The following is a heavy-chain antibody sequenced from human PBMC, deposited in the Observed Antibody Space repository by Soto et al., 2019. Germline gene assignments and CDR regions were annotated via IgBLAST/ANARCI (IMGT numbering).Heavy chain of an antibody. J-gene: IGHJ4*02. Sequence: QITLRESGPTLVKPTQTLTLTCTFSGFSLTSSGLGVGWIRQPPGKALEWLTLIYWNDDKRYSPSLKSRLTITKDTSKNQVVLTMTNMDPVDTATYYCARTRGVTLDYWGQGTLVTVSS. CDR1: GFSLTSSGLG. CDR2: IYWNDDK. CDR3: ARTRGVTLDY. V-gene: IGHV2-5*01. D-gene: IGHD4-4*01.